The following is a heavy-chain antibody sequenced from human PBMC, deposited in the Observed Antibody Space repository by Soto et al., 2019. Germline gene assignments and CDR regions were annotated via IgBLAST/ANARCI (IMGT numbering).Heavy chain of an antibody. D-gene: IGHD3-22*01. CDR3: ARGHSSGYYSGY. V-gene: IGHV4-30-4*01. Sequence: PSETLSLTCTVSGGSISSGDYYWSWIRQPPGKGLGWIGYIYYSGSTYYNPSLKSRVTISVDTSKNQFSLKLSSVTAADTAVYYCARGHSSGYYSGYWGQGTLVTVSS. CDR1: GGSISSGDYY. J-gene: IGHJ4*02. CDR2: IYYSGST.